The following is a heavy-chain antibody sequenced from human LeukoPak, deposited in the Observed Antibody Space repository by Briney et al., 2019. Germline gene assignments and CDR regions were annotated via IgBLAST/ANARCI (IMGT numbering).Heavy chain of an antibody. CDR3: ARATGSSWRHFDY. Sequence: GGSLRLSCAASGFTFSDHYMDWVRQAPGKGLEWVGRARDKANSYTTDYAAPVKGRFTISRDELKNSVYLQVNSLKTEDTAVYYCARATGSSWRHFDYWGQGTLVTVSS. CDR1: GFTFSDHY. V-gene: IGHV3-72*01. D-gene: IGHD6-13*01. CDR2: ARDKANSYTT. J-gene: IGHJ4*02.